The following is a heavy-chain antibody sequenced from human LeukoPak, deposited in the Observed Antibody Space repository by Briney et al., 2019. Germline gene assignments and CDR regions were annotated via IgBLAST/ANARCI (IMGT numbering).Heavy chain of an antibody. CDR1: GYSISSSYH. D-gene: IGHD4-17*01. J-gene: IGHJ4*02. CDR3: ARFHGDYGYYFDY. V-gene: IGHV4-38-2*02. CDR2: IYHSGST. Sequence: SETLSLTCTVSGYSISSSYHWGWIRQPPGKGLEWIGTIYHSGSTYYNASLKSRVTISVDMSKSQFSLKLNSVTAADTAVYYCARFHGDYGYYFDYWGQGTLVTVSS.